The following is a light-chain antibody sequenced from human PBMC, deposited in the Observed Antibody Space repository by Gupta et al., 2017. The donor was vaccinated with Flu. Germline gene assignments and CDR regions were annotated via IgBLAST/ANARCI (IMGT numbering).Light chain of an antibody. V-gene: IGKV3-20*01. CDR2: GAS. Sequence: TLSLSPGERATLSCRASQSVSSSYLAWYQQKPGQAPRLLIYGASSRATGIPDRFSGSGYGTDFTLTISRREPEDFAVYYCQQYGSSPRLTFGGGTKVEIK. CDR3: QQYGSSPRLT. CDR1: QSVSSSY. J-gene: IGKJ4*01.